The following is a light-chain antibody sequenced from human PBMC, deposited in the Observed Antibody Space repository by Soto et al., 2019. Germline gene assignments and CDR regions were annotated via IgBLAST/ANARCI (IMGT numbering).Light chain of an antibody. CDR1: QSVGNNF. J-gene: IGKJ1*01. V-gene: IGKV3-20*01. CDR2: DAS. Sequence: IVLTLSPGTLSLSEGEIATLICRASQSVGNNFLAWYQQKPGQAPTLLIYDASSRASGLSDRFSGSGSETDFTLTVSILEPEDFAVYFCHQYGSLPQTFGQGTMGDIK. CDR3: HQYGSLPQT.